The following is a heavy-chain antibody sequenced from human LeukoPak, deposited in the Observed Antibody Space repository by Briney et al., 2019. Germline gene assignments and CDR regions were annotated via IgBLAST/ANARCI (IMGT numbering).Heavy chain of an antibody. J-gene: IGHJ3*02. D-gene: IGHD6-13*01. Sequence: GGSLRLSCAASGFTFSSYWMSWVRQAPGKGLEWVANIKQDGSEKYYVDSVKGRFTISRDNAKNSLYLQMNSLRAEDTAVYYCANGYSSTYYNALDIRGQGTMVTVSS. CDR1: GFTFSSYW. CDR3: ANGYSSTYYNALDI. CDR2: IKQDGSEK. V-gene: IGHV3-7*02.